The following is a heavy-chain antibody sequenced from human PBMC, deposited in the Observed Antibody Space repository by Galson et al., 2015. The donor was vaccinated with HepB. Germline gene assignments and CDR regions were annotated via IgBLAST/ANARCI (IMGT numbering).Heavy chain of an antibody. CDR2: MNPDSGNT. CDR1: GYTFSSYD. CDR3: ARDGYYYDSSGGAFDI. V-gene: IGHV1-8*01. Sequence: SVKVSCKASGYTFSSYDINWVRQATGQGLEWMGWMNPDSGNTGYAQKFQGRVTLTRSTSMSTAYMELSSLRSDDTAVYYCARDGYYYDSSGGAFDIWGQGTMVTVSS. D-gene: IGHD3-22*01. J-gene: IGHJ3*02.